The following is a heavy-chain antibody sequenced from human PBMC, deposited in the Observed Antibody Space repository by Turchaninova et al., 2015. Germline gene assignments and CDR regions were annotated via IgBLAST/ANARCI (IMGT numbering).Heavy chain of an antibody. V-gene: IGHV3-48*03. J-gene: IGHJ4*02. CDR3: LRDNGDYGY. CDR1: GFTFSSFE. Sequence: EVQLLESGGGLVQPGGSLRLSCAASGFTFSSFEMNWVRQAPGKGLGGVFYINTLCSTIHYAESVKGRFTITRDNAKNSLYLQMNSLRAEDTAVYYCLRDNGDYGYWGQGTLVTVSS. D-gene: IGHD4-17*01. CDR2: INTLCSTI.